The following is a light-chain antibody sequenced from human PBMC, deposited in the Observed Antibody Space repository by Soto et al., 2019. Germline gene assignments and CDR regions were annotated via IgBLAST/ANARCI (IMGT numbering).Light chain of an antibody. J-gene: IGKJ1*01. Sequence: EIVLTQSPGTLSLSPGETATLSCRASQNIVTNYLAWYHQRPGQAPRPLMFGASRRATGIPDRFSGSGSGTDFTLTINRLEPEDAGVYYCQQYGVSLWTFGRGTKVEIK. CDR1: QNIVTNY. V-gene: IGKV3-20*01. CDR3: QQYGVSLWT. CDR2: GAS.